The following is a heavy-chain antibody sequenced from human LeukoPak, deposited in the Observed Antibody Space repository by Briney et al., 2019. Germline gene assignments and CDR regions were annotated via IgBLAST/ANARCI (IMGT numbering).Heavy chain of an antibody. CDR1: GLTFSTYN. V-gene: IGHV3-21*01. J-gene: IGHJ5*02. D-gene: IGHD5-18*01. Sequence: PGGSLRLSCAASGLTFSTYNMNWVRQAPGKGLEWVSSISGSSSYIYYADSVKGRFTISRDSAQNSLYLQMNSLRAEDTAVYYCARGQSYGWFDPWGQGTLVTVSS. CDR2: ISGSSSYI. CDR3: ARGQSYGWFDP.